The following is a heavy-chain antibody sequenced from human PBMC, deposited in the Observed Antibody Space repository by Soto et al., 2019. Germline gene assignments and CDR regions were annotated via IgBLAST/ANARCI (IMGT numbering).Heavy chain of an antibody. Sequence: PRASLRLYSETARLPSSHFPKTFSRRAPGKGREWVSAVRGSGGSAYDAVAVKGRFAISRDNSKNTLDLQRNSLRAEDTAVYNCAKQTSFGVVIVYGMDDRCRGT. J-gene: IGHJ6*02. CDR3: AKQTSFGVVIVYGMDD. D-gene: IGHD3-3*01. V-gene: IGHV3-23*01. CDR1: RLPSSHFP. CDR2: VRGSGGSA.